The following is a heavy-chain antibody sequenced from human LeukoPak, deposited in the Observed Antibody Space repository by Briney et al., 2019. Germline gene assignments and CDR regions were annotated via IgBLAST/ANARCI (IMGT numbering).Heavy chain of an antibody. CDR1: GDSIDSSNYY. Sequence: PSETLSLTCTVSGDSIDSSNYYWAWIRQPPGKGLEWIATNHYSGTTFYNMSVKSRVAISIDSSKNQFSLKLSSVSASDTAVYFCASGYAEVLLVAEAFDHWGQGTLVTVSS. D-gene: IGHD5-12*01. V-gene: IGHV4-39*01. CDR3: ASGYAEVLLVAEAFDH. J-gene: IGHJ5*02. CDR2: NHYSGTT.